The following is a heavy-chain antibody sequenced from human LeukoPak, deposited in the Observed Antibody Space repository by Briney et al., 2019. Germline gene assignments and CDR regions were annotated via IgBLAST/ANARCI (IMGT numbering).Heavy chain of an antibody. V-gene: IGHV4-31*03. CDR3: ARTYHYDSIGYYFDS. J-gene: IGHJ4*02. D-gene: IGHD3-22*01. CDR1: GGSISSGGYY. Sequence: PSETLSLTCTVSGGSISSGGYYWSLIRQHPEKGLEWIGYIYYSGSTSYNPSLKSRVVISLDASDNQVSLKLRSATAADTAVYFCARTYHYDSIGYYFDSWGQGTVVTVSS. CDR2: IYYSGST.